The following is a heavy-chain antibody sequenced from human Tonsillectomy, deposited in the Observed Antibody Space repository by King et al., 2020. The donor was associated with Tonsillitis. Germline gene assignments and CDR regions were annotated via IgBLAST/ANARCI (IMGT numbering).Heavy chain of an antibody. CDR2: INWNGGST. J-gene: IGHJ4*02. CDR3: ARGALYCGNDLFDY. V-gene: IGHV3-20*04. Sequence: VQLVESGGGVVRPGGSLRLSCAASGLTFGDYAMSWVRQAPGKGLEWVSGINWNGGSTGYADSVEGRFTISRDNARNSLYLQMNSLRAEDTALYYCARGALYCGNDLFDYWGQGTLVTVSS. D-gene: IGHD4-23*01. CDR1: GLTFGDYA.